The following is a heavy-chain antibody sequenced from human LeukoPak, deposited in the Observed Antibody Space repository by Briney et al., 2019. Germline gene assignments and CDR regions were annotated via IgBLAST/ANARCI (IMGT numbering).Heavy chain of an antibody. D-gene: IGHD1-1*01. V-gene: IGHV3-21*01. CDR2: ISSSSSYI. J-gene: IGHJ5*01. Sequence: PGGSLRLSCAASGFTFSSYSMNWVRQAPGKGLEWASSISSSSSYIYYADSVKGRFTISRDNAKNSLYLQMNSLRAEDTAIYYCARGLHWNDLNWFDSWGQGTLVTVSS. CDR1: GFTFSSYS. CDR3: ARGLHWNDLNWFDS.